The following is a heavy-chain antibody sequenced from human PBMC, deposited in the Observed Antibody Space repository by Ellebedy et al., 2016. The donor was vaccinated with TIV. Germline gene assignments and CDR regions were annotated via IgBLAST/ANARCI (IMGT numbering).Heavy chain of an antibody. V-gene: IGHV3-30-3*01. CDR2: VSSNGGIR. D-gene: IGHD3/OR15-3a*01. CDR3: AREILGLINPLDC. Sequence: GESLKISXAASGFTFSDYSMHWVRQAPGKGLEWVAVVSSNGGIRYYADSVKGPFTISRDNSKNTLYLQMNSLRPEDTAVYYCAREILGLINPLDCWGQGTLVTVSS. J-gene: IGHJ4*02. CDR1: GFTFSDYS.